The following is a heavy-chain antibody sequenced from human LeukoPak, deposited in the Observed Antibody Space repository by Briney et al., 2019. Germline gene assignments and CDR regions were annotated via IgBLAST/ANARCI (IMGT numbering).Heavy chain of an antibody. V-gene: IGHV3-74*01. CDR3: ARTYDFWSASQYYFDS. CDR1: GFTLSDYW. D-gene: IGHD3-3*01. Sequence: GGSLRLSCAASGFTLSDYWMHWVRQAPGKGLVWVSRIRSDGVTTDCADSVKGRFTISRDNAKNTLYLQMNSLRAGDTAVYYCARTYDFWSASQYYFDSWGQGTLVTVSS. CDR2: IRSDGVTT. J-gene: IGHJ4*02.